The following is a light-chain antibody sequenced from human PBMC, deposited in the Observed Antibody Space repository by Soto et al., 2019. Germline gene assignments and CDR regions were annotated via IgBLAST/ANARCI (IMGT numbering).Light chain of an antibody. CDR1: SSDVGSYNL. V-gene: IGLV2-23*01. CDR3: CSYTGGSTYVV. J-gene: IGLJ2*01. CDR2: EGS. Sequence: QSALTQPASVSGSSGQSITISCTGTSSDVGSYNLVSWYQQHPGKAPKLMLYEGSKRPSGVSDRFSGSKSGNTASLTISGLQGEDEADYYCCSYTGGSTYVVFGGGTKVTVL.